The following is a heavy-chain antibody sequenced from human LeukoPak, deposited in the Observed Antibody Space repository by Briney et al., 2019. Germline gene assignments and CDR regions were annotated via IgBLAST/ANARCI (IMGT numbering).Heavy chain of an antibody. CDR2: INHSGST. CDR3: ARDRNYGGNYDAFDI. D-gene: IGHD4-23*01. J-gene: IGHJ3*02. V-gene: IGHV4-34*01. Sequence: PSETLSLTCAVYGGSFSGYYWSWIRQPPGKGLEWIGEINHSGSTNYNPSLKSRVTISVDTSKNQFSLKLSSVTAADTAVYYCARDRNYGGNYDAFDIWGQGTMVTVSS. CDR1: GGSFSGYY.